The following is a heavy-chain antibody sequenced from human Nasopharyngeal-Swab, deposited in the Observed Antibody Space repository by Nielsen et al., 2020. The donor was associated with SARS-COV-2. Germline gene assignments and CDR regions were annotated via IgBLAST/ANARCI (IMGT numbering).Heavy chain of an antibody. J-gene: IGHJ4*02. CDR1: GYTFTSYG. V-gene: IGHV1-18*04. D-gene: IGHD3-3*01. CDR2: ISAYNGNT. Sequence: ASVKVSCKASGYTFTSYGISWVRQAPGQGLEWMGWISAYNGNTNYAQKLQGRVTMTTVTSTSTAYMELRSLRSDDTAVYYCARVSYDFWSGYHDDYWGQGTLVTVSS. CDR3: ARVSYDFWSGYHDDY.